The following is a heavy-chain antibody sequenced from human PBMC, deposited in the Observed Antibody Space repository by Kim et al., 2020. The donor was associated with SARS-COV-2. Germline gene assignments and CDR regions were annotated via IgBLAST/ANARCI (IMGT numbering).Heavy chain of an antibody. CDR1: GFTFSSYG. CDR2: ISYDGSNK. Sequence: GGSLRLSCAASGFTFSSYGMHWVRQAPGKGLEWVAVISYDGSNKYYADSVKGRFTISRDNSKNTLYLQMNSLRAEDTAVYYCAKDPDRAYDILTGYYTRSFFDYWGQGTLVTVSS. J-gene: IGHJ4*02. CDR3: AKDPDRAYDILTGYYTRSFFDY. D-gene: IGHD3-9*01. V-gene: IGHV3-30*18.